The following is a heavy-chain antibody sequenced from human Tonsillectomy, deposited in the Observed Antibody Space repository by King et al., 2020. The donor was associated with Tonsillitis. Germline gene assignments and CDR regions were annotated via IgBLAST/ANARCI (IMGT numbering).Heavy chain of an antibody. CDR3: ATGYSSGWSFAFDI. V-gene: IGHV1-24*01. CDR1: GYTLTELS. CDR2: FDPADGET. J-gene: IGHJ3*02. D-gene: IGHD6-19*01. Sequence: QLVQSGAEVKKPGASVKVSCKVSGYTLTELSMHWVRQAPGKGLEWMGGFDPADGETIYAQKFQGRVTMTEDTSTDTAYMELSSLRSEDTAVYYCATGYSSGWSFAFDIWGQGTMVTVSS.